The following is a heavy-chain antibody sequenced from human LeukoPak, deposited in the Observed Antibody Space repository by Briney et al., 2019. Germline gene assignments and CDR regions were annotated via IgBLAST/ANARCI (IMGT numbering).Heavy chain of an antibody. CDR2: ISSSSSTI. V-gene: IGHV3-48*01. D-gene: IGHD3-3*01. CDR1: GFTFTSYS. CDR3: ARDAMYYDFWSGFVRKLGTPNWFDP. J-gene: IGHJ5*02. Sequence: GGSLRLSCAASGFTFTSYSMNWVRQAPGKGLEWVSYISSSSSTIYYADSVKGRFTISRDNAKNSLYLQMNSLRAEDTAVYYCARDAMYYDFWSGFVRKLGTPNWFDPWGQGTLVTVSS.